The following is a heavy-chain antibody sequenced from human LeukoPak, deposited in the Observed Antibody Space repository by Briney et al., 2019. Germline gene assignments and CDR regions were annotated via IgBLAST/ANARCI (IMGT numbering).Heavy chain of an antibody. V-gene: IGHV3-49*04. CDR1: GFTFGDYA. J-gene: IGHJ4*02. CDR2: IRSKAYGGTS. D-gene: IGHD5-18*01. CDR3: ARLSGYSYGCYDY. Sequence: PGRSLRLSCTASGFTFGDYALNWVRQAPGKGLEWVGFIRSKAYGGTSEYAASVKGRFTFSRDDSKSIAYLQMSSLKTEDTAVYYCARLSGYSYGCYDYWGQGALVTVSP.